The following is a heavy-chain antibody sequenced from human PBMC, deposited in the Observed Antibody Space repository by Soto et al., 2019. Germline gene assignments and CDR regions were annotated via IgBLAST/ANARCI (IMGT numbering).Heavy chain of an antibody. CDR2: INAGNGNT. V-gene: IGHV1-3*01. J-gene: IGHJ6*03. CDR3: AREPYCSSTSCYFYYYYMDV. Sequence: QVQLVQSGAEVKKPGASVKVSCKASGYTFTSYAMHWVRQAPGQRLEWMGWINAGNGNTKYSQKFQGRVTITRDTSARTAYMELSSLRSEDTAVYYCAREPYCSSTSCYFYYYYMDVWGKGTTVTVSS. CDR1: GYTFTSYA. D-gene: IGHD2-2*01.